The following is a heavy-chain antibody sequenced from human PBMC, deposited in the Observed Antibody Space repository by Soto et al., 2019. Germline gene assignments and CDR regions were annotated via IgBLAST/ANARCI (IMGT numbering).Heavy chain of an antibody. D-gene: IGHD2-15*01. CDR2: ISYDGSNK. Sequence: QVQLVESGGGVVQPGRSLRLSCAASGFTFSSYAMHWVRQAPGKGLEWVAVISYDGSNKYYADSVKGRFTISRDNSKNTLYLQMNSLRAEDTAVYYCARALALGYCSGGSCYAYYYYYGMDVWGQGTTVTVSS. CDR1: GFTFSSYA. V-gene: IGHV3-30-3*01. J-gene: IGHJ6*02. CDR3: ARALALGYCSGGSCYAYYYYYGMDV.